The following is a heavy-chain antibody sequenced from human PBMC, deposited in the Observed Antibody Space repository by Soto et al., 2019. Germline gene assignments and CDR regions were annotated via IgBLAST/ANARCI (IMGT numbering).Heavy chain of an antibody. V-gene: IGHV1-2*02. CDR1: GYRLRGNY. J-gene: IGHJ6*01. CDR3: ARDLIVDGPEHHAMDV. D-gene: IGHD3-22*01. Sequence: GASVKVSCKASGYRLRGNYIHWVRQTAGQGLEWMGWINPNSSGTVYAQKFQGRVTMTRDTYLTTVDMQLKRLTSDDSAVYYCARDLIVDGPEHHAMDVLGQGTRVTVSS. CDR2: INPNSSGT.